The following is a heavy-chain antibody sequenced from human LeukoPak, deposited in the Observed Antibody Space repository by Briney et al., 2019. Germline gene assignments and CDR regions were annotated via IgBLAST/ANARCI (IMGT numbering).Heavy chain of an antibody. J-gene: IGHJ4*02. Sequence: RSLRLSCAASGFTFSSYAMHWVRQAPGKGLEWVAVISYDGSNKYYADSVKGRFTISRDNSKDTLYLEMNSLRVEDTAVYYCANNLPGNYPFDGGGQETRAPVS. D-gene: IGHD1-7*01. CDR2: ISYDGSNK. V-gene: IGHV3-30*07. CDR3: ANNLPGNYPFDG. CDR1: GFTFSSYA.